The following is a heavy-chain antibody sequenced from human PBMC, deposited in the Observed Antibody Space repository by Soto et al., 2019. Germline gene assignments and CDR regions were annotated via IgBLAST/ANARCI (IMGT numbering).Heavy chain of an antibody. D-gene: IGHD6-13*01. CDR1: GFTFSSYW. J-gene: IGHJ3*02. V-gene: IGHV3-7*05. CDR2: IKQDESKR. Sequence: EVQLVESGGGLVQPGGSLRLSCAASGFTFSSYWRTWVRQAPGKGLEWVANIKQDESKRYYVDSVEGRFTISRDNAKNSLFLQMNSLRAEDTAVYYCARDSSPSYSSRWYDAFDIWGQGTMVTVSS. CDR3: ARDSSPSYSSRWYDAFDI.